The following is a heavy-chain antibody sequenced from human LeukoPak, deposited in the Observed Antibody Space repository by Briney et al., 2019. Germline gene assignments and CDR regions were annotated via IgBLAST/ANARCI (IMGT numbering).Heavy chain of an antibody. CDR1: GYTLTSFG. D-gene: IGHD6-13*01. CDR2: INGYNGNS. Sequence: ASVKVSCKASGYTLTSFGVSWVRQAPGQGLEWMGWINGYNGNSDYAQKLQGRVTMTTDTSTNTAYMELRSPRSDDTAVYYCARAAGSQTYYYYMDVWGKGTTVTVSS. CDR3: ARAAGSQTYYYYMDV. J-gene: IGHJ6*03. V-gene: IGHV1-18*01.